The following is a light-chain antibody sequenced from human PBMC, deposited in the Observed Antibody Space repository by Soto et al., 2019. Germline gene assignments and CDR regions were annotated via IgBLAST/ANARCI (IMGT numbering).Light chain of an antibody. CDR1: QGINNW. J-gene: IGKJ1*01. Sequence: DIQMTQSPSSVSASVGDRVTITCRASQGINNWLAWYRQKPGKAPKLLISAASSLQSGVPSRFSGSGSGTEFTLTISSLQPEDFATYFCQQGSSFPWTFGQVTKVEIK. V-gene: IGKV1-12*01. CDR2: AAS. CDR3: QQGSSFPWT.